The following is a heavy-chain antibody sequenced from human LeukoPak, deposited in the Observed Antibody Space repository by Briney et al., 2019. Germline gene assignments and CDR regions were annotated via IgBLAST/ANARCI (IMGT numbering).Heavy chain of an antibody. J-gene: IGHJ4*02. CDR2: IYYSGST. Sequence: SQTLSLTCTVSGGSISSGDYYWSWIRQPPGKGLEWIGYIYYSGSTYYNPSLKSRVTISVDTSKNQFSLKLSSVTAADTAVYYCARGAVVPAAMGGDYWGQGTLVTVSS. D-gene: IGHD2-2*01. CDR1: GGSISSGDYY. CDR3: ARGAVVPAAMGGDY. V-gene: IGHV4-30-4*01.